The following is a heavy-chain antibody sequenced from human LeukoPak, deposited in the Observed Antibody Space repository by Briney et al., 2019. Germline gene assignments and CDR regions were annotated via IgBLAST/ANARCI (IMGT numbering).Heavy chain of an antibody. CDR3: ARCYGSGSYDWFDP. V-gene: IGHV4-59*01. J-gene: IGHJ5*02. CDR2: IYYSGST. Sequence: SETLSLTCTVSGGSISSYYWSWIRQPPGKGLEWIGYIYYSGSTNYNPSLKSRVTISVDTSKNQFSLKLSSVTAADTAVYYCARCYGSGSYDWFDPWGQGTLVTVSS. CDR1: GGSISSYY. D-gene: IGHD3-10*01.